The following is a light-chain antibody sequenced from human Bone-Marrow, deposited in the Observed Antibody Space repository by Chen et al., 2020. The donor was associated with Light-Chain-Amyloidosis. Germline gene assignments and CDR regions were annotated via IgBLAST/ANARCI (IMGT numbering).Light chain of an antibody. CDR1: NIGSTS. J-gene: IGLJ3*02. Sequence: SYVLTQQSSVSVAPGQTGTIACGGNNIGSTSVHGYQQTPGQAPLLVVYDDRDRPSGIPERLSGSNPGNTATLTISRVEVGDEADYYCQVWDRSSDRPVFGGGTKLTVL. CDR3: QVWDRSSDRPV. V-gene: IGLV3-21*02. CDR2: DDR.